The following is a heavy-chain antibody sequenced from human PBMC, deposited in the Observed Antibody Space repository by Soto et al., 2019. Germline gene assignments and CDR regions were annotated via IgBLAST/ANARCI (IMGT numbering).Heavy chain of an antibody. CDR3: ARPASGGSRDAFDV. V-gene: IGHV5-10-1*01. CDR1: GYKFTTFW. J-gene: IGHJ3*01. Sequence: GESLKISCKASGYKFTTFWLNWVRQTPGKGLEWLGRIDPTDSFTNYSPPFEGHVTISVDRSVSTAYLQWNSLQASDTAIYYCARPASGGSRDAFDVWGQGTTVTVSS. D-gene: IGHD2-15*01. CDR2: IDPTDSFT.